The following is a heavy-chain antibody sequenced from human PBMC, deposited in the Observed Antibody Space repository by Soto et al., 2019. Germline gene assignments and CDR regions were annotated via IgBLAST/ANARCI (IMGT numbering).Heavy chain of an antibody. CDR1: GGSISSYY. V-gene: IGHV4-4*07. CDR2: IYTSGST. CDR3: ARESMYDFWSGYPYWYFDL. Sequence: QVQLQESGPGLVKPSETLSLTCTVSGGSISSYYWSWIRQPAGKGLEWIGRIYTSGSTNYNPSLKSRVTMSVDTSKNQFSLKLSSVTAADTAVYYCARESMYDFWSGYPYWYFDLWGRGTLVTVSS. D-gene: IGHD3-3*01. J-gene: IGHJ2*01.